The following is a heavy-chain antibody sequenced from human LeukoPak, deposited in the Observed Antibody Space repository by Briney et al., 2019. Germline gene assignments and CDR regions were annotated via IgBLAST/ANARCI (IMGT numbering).Heavy chain of an antibody. J-gene: IGHJ5*02. Sequence: AASVKVSCKTSGYPFTTYEINWVRQAAGQGLEWMGWVHPNTGNTAYAQRFQGRVTMTRDTSISTAYKELSSLTSNDTAVYFCARGPRNDPWGQGTLVTVSS. CDR1: GYPFTTYE. CDR3: ARGPRNDP. V-gene: IGHV1-8*01. D-gene: IGHD1-14*01. CDR2: VHPNTGNT.